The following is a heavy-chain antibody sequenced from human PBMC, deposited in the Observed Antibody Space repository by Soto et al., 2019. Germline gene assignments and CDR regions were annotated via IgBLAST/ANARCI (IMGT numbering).Heavy chain of an antibody. J-gene: IGHJ6*02. D-gene: IGHD2-2*01. CDR1: GFTFSSYA. Sequence: GSLRLSCAASGFTFSSYAMSWVRQAPGKGLEWIGEITHSGRTNYSPSLKSRVTISVDTSKKQFSLKLTSVTAADTAVYYCARLNGYCISSSCHGHYAMDVWGQGTTVTVSS. CDR2: ITHSGRT. CDR3: ARLNGYCISSSCHGHYAMDV. V-gene: IGHV4-34*01.